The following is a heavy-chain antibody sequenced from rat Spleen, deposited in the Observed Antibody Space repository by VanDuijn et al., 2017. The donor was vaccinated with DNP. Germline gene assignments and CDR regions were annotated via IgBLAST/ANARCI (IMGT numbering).Heavy chain of an antibody. CDR3: ARIENYFDY. CDR2: ISYEGSGT. J-gene: IGHJ2*01. Sequence: EVQLVESGGGLVQPGRSLKLSCAASGFTFSDYYMAWVRQAPKKGLEWVASISYEGSGTYYGDSVKGRFTISRDNAKNTLYLQMNSLRSEDTATYYCARIENYFDYWGQGVMVTVSS. CDR1: GFTFSDYY. V-gene: IGHV5-22*01.